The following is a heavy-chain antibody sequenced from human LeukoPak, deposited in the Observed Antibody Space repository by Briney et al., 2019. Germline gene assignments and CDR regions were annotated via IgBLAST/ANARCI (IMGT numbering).Heavy chain of an antibody. CDR3: SCPGIAAAGTGVWFDP. V-gene: IGHV1-3*01. CDR2: INAGNGNT. CDR1: GYTFTSYA. Sequence: GASVKVSCKASGYTFTSYAMHWVRQAPGQRLEWMGWINAGNGNTKYSQKFQGRVTIIRDTSASTAYMELSSLRSEDTAVYYCSCPGIAAAGTGVWFDPWGQGTLVTVSS. D-gene: IGHD6-13*01. J-gene: IGHJ5*02.